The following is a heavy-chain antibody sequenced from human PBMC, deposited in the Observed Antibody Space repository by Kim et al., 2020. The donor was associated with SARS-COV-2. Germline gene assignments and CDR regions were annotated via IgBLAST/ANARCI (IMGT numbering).Heavy chain of an antibody. V-gene: IGHV3-23*01. J-gene: IGHJ5*02. CDR3: ARRTYSSTWYAMGT. Sequence: ADSVKGRFSISRDNSKNTLFLQMNSLRAEDTAVYYCARRTYSSTWYAMGTWGQGTLVTVSS. D-gene: IGHD6-13*01.